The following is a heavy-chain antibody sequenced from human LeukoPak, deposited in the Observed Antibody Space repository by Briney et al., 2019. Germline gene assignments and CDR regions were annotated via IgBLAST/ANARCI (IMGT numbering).Heavy chain of an antibody. CDR2: ISGVGYST. J-gene: IGHJ4*02. Sequence: GGSLRLSCAASGFTFNNYAMSWVRQAPGRGLEWVSAISGVGYSTYYADSVKGRFTISRDNSKNTLYLQMNSLRAEDTAIYYCAKISREGATTGPGGPGNFDYWGQGTLVTVSS. CDR1: GFTFNNYA. D-gene: IGHD1-26*01. CDR3: AKISREGATTGPGGPGNFDY. V-gene: IGHV3-23*01.